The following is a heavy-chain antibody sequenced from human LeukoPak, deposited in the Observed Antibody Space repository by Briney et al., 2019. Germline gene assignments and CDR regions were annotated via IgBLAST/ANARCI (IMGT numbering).Heavy chain of an antibody. D-gene: IGHD5-18*01. CDR3: ARHPPGYSYAYYYYGLDV. J-gene: IGHJ6*02. CDR1: GFTFSDYY. CDR2: ISGSGKTI. V-gene: IGHV3-11*01. Sequence: GGSLRLSCAASGFTFSDYYMSWIRQAPGKGLEWPSYISGSGKTIYYADSVKGRFTISRDNAKNSLFLQMNSLRAEDTAVYYCARHPPGYSYAYYYYGLDVWGQGTTVTVSS.